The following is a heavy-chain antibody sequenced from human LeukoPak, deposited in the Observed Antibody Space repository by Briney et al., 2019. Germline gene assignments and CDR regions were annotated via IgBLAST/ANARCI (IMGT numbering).Heavy chain of an antibody. J-gene: IGHJ3*02. Sequence: SGPTLVNPTQTLTLTCTFSGFSLSTSGVGVGWIRQPPGKALEWLALIYWSDDKRYSPSLRSRLTITKDTSKNQVALRMTNMDPVDTATYYCAHSRRRAGGFWSDSYDAFDIWGQGTMVTVSS. V-gene: IGHV2-5*01. CDR1: GFSLSTSGVG. CDR3: AHSRRRAGGFWSDSYDAFDI. D-gene: IGHD3-3*01. CDR2: IYWSDDK.